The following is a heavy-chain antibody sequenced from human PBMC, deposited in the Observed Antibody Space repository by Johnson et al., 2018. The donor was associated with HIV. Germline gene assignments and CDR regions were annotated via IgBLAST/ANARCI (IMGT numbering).Heavy chain of an antibody. CDR3: AKGPNGQLDDAFHI. V-gene: IGHV3-33*06. CDR2: IWYDANNK. CDR1: GFTFSSYG. J-gene: IGHJ3*02. D-gene: IGHD6-6*01. Sequence: QLVESGGGVVQPGRSLRLSCAASGFTFSSYGMHWVRQAPGKGLEWVAVIWYDANNKYYADSVKGRFTISRDNSKNTLYLQMNSLRAEDTAVYYCAKGPNGQLDDAFHIWGQGTMVTVSS.